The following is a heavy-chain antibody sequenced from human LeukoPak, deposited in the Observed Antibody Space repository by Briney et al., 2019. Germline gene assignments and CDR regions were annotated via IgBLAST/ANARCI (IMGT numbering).Heavy chain of an antibody. V-gene: IGHV4-38-2*02. D-gene: IGHD1-26*01. J-gene: IGHJ5*02. Sequence: SESLSLACTVSAYSISNGFVWGWIRQPPGKGLEWIASIYHSGTTYYNPSLKSRVTMSVDTSKNQFSLRLSSVTAADTAVYYCTRLSHVAGAPKVSWFDPWGQGTLVTVSS. CDR2: IYHSGTT. CDR1: AYSISNGFV. CDR3: TRLSHVAGAPKVSWFDP.